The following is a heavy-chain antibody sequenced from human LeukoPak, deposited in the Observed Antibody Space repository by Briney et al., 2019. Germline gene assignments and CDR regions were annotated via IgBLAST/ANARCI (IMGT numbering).Heavy chain of an antibody. D-gene: IGHD4/OR15-4a*01. V-gene: IGHV3-72*01. CDR1: GLTLSDHY. CDR2: STNKANSYTT. CDR3: TSVSAGAIEY. Sequence: GGSLRLSCAASGLTLSDHYMDWVRQAPGKGLEWVGSSTNKANSYTTYYAASVKGRFTISRDDSKNSLYLQMNSLKTEDTAVYYCTSVSAGAIEYWGQGTLVTVSS. J-gene: IGHJ4*02.